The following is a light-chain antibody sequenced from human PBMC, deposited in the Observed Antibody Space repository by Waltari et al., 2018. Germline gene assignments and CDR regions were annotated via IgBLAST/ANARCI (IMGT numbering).Light chain of an antibody. V-gene: IGLV1-47*01. J-gene: IGLJ3*02. CDR1: SSNIGSNH. CDR2: RNK. CDR3: GAWDGSLSGRV. Sequence: QSVLTQSPSASGTPGPRVSISGSGRSSNIGSNHGFWYHQPHGTAPKLLLYRNKQRPYGVPDRFSGSKSGTSASLAISGLRSEDEADYYCGAWDGSLSGRVFGGGTKLTIL.